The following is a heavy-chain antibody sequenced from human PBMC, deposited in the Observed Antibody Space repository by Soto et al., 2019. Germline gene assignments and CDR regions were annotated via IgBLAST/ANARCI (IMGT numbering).Heavy chain of an antibody. CDR1: GFTFSSYA. V-gene: IGHV3-23*01. D-gene: IGHD3-10*01. CDR3: AKDPSSGFAMENYFDY. J-gene: IGHJ4*02. CDR2: ISGSSTST. Sequence: EVQLSGSGGGLVQPGGSLRLSCAASGFTFSSYAMSWVRQAPGKGLEWVSSISGSSTSTYYADSVKGRFTISRDHSKNTLYLQMNSLRAENTAVQYCAKDPSSGFAMENYFDYWGQGTLVTVSS.